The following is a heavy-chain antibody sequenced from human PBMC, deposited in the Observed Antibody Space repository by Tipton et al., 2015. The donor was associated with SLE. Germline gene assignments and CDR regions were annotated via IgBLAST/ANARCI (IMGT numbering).Heavy chain of an antibody. Sequence: QSGPEVKKPGESLKISCKGSGYSFTSYWIGWVRQMPGKGLEWMGIIYPGDSDTRYSPSLQGQVTISADKSISTAYLLWSSQKASDTAMYYCARRNHYDSRGGVFDIWGQGTMVTVSP. CDR2: IYPGDSDT. CDR3: ARRNHYDSRGGVFDI. V-gene: IGHV5-51*01. D-gene: IGHD3-22*01. CDR1: GYSFTSYW. J-gene: IGHJ3*02.